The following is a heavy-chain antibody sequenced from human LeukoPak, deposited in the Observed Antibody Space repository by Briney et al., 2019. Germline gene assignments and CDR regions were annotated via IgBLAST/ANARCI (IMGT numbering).Heavy chain of an antibody. CDR2: INPNSGGT. CDR3: AREEGSSLAYLDY. CDR1: GYTFTGYY. J-gene: IGHJ4*02. D-gene: IGHD6-13*01. Sequence: ASVKVSCKASGYTFTGYYMHWVRQAPGQGLEWMGWINPNSGGTNYAQKFQGWVTMTRDTSISTACMELSRLRSDDTAVYYCAREEGSSLAYLDYWGQGTLVTVSS. V-gene: IGHV1-2*04.